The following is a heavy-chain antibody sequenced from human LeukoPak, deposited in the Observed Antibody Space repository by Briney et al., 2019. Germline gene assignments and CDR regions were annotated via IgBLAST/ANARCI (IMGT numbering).Heavy chain of an antibody. J-gene: IGHJ4*02. CDR3: ARFERRGYSYGSFDY. V-gene: IGHV2-70*11. Sequence: TLSLTCTVSGGSMTHHYWSWIRQPPGKALEWLARIDWDDDKYYSTSLKTRLTISKDTSKNQVVLTMTNMDPVDTATYYCARFERRGYSYGSFDYWGQGTLVTVSS. CDR2: IDWDDDK. CDR1: GGSMTHHYW. D-gene: IGHD5-18*01.